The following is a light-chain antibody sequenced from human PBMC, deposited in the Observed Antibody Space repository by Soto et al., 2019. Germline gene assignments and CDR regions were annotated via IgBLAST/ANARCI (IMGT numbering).Light chain of an antibody. CDR2: AAS. CDR1: QGISSY. V-gene: IGKV1-9*01. CDR3: QQLNSYPLT. J-gene: IGKJ3*01. Sequence: DIQLTQSPSFLSASVGDSVTITCRASQGISSYLAWYQQKPGKAPKLLIYAASTLQSGVPSRFSGSGSGTEFTLTISSLQPEDFATYYCQQLNSYPLTFGPGTKVDI.